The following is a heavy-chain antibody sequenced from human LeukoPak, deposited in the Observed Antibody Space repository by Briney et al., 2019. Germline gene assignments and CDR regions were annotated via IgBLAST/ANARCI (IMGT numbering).Heavy chain of an antibody. D-gene: IGHD3-22*01. CDR1: GGSISSSTYY. Sequence: PSETLSLTCTVSGGSISSSTYYWGWIRQPPGKGLEWIGSIYYSGSTYYNPSPKRRVTISVDTSKNQFSLKLSSVTAADTAVYYCARGAKRWAMIDLWGQGTLVTVLS. CDR2: IYYSGST. V-gene: IGHV4-39*07. J-gene: IGHJ4*02. CDR3: ARGAKRWAMIDL.